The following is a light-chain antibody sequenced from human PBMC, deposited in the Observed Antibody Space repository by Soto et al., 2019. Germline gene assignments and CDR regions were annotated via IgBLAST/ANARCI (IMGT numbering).Light chain of an antibody. CDR1: RNLMHSNGYNY. Sequence: DIVMTQSPVSLPVTPGEPASISCRSSRNLMHSNGYNYLDWYLQKPGQSPQLLIYLGSNRASGVPDRFSGSGSGTDFILRINRVEAEDVGVYYCMQTLQTPTFGQGTKVDIK. CDR2: LGS. V-gene: IGKV2-28*01. J-gene: IGKJ1*01. CDR3: MQTLQTPT.